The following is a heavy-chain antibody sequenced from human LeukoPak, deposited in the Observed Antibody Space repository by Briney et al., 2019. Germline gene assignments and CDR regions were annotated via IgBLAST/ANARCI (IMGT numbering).Heavy chain of an antibody. CDR2: ISGSGENT. CDR3: AKDRRSSSPRTFDY. Sequence: PGGSLRLSCAAYGFTFSSYAMSWVRQAPGKGLEWVSTISGSGENTYYADSVKGRFTISRDNSQNTLYLQMNSLRAEDTAVYYCAKDRRSSSPRTFDYWGQGTLVTVSS. D-gene: IGHD6-6*01. J-gene: IGHJ4*02. CDR1: GFTFSSYA. V-gene: IGHV3-23*01.